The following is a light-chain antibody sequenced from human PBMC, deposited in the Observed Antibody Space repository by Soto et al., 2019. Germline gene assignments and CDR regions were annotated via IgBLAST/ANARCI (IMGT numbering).Light chain of an antibody. CDR2: DAS. V-gene: IGKV3-11*01. Sequence: EIVLTQSPATLSMSPGERATLSCRASQSINSFLAWYQQKPGQAPRLLIYDASNRATDIPARFSGSGSGTDFTLTISSLEPEDFAIYFCQQRRNWPPLFGQGTRLEMK. CDR3: QQRRNWPPL. CDR1: QSINSF. J-gene: IGKJ5*01.